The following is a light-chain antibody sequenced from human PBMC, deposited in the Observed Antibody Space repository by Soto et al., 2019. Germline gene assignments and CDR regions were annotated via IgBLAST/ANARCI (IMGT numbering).Light chain of an antibody. J-gene: IGKJ4*01. V-gene: IGKV3-20*01. CDR1: LSVSLS. CDR2: GAS. Sequence: EIVRTQSPATLSVSLGDSATLSCTSSLSVSLSLAWYQQKPGQAPRLLIYGASSRATGITDRFSGSGSGTDFTLTISRLEPEDSAVYYCQQYGSSPLTFGGGTKVDI. CDR3: QQYGSSPLT.